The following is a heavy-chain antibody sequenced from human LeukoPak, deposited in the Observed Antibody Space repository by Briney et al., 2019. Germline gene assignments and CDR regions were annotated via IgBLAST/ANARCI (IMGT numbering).Heavy chain of an antibody. CDR3: ATRSSTLAAARCFDD. CDR2: IDHRASS. CDR1: GESFSAYF. D-gene: IGHD6-6*01. J-gene: IGHJ4*03. Sequence: SETLSLTCAVHGESFSAYFWSWIRQVPGKGLEWIGEIDHRASSNYTPPLKSRATISVDTSKNHFSLSLTSVTAADTAVYYCATRSSTLAAARCFDDWGQGTVVTVSS. V-gene: IGHV4-34*01.